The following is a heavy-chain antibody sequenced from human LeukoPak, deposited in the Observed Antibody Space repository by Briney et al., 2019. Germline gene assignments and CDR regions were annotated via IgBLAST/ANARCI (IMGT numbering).Heavy chain of an antibody. J-gene: IGHJ3*02. CDR2: IGGRSSSF. Sequence: PGGSLRLSCAASGFTFSSHSMNWVRQTPGKGLEWVSSIGGRSSSFYYADSVKGRFTISRDNAKNSLYLQMNSLRAEDTAVYYCVRESGGTYYEAFDSWGQGTMVTVSS. CDR1: GFTFSSHS. CDR3: VRESGGTYYEAFDS. V-gene: IGHV3-21*01. D-gene: IGHD1-26*01.